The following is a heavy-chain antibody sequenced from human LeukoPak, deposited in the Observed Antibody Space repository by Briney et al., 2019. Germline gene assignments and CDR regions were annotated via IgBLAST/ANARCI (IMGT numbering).Heavy chain of an antibody. D-gene: IGHD6-19*01. CDR3: ARDASIAVAGTIWFDP. V-gene: IGHV1-2*02. CDR2: INPNSGGT. J-gene: IGHJ5*02. CDR1: GYTFTGYY. Sequence: ASVKVSCKASGYTFTGYYMHWVRQAPGQGLEWMGWINPNSGGTNYAQKFQGRVTMTRDTSISTAYMELSRLRSDDTAVYYCARDASIAVAGTIWFDPWGQGTLDTVSS.